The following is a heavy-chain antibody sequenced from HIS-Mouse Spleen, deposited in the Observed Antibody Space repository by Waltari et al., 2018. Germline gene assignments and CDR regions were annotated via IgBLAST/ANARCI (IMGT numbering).Heavy chain of an antibody. CDR1: GFTFSSYW. V-gene: IGHV3-7*01. Sequence: EVQLVESGGGLVQPGGSLRLSCAASGFTFSSYWMSWVRQAPGNGPCWGANIKQDGSEKYYVDSVKGRFTISRDNAKNSLYLQMNSLRAEDTAVYYSARDRYWYFDLWGRGTLVTVSS. CDR2: IKQDGSEK. J-gene: IGHJ2*01. CDR3: ARDRYWYFDL.